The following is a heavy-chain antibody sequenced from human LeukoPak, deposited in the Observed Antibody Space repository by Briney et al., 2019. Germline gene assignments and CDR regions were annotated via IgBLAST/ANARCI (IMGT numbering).Heavy chain of an antibody. V-gene: IGHV3-11*01. J-gene: IGHJ4*02. CDR2: IGSSGSVI. CDR1: GFTFSDYY. D-gene: IGHD5-12*01. CDR3: ARGPSGYHNT. Sequence: PGGSLRLSCAASGFTFSDYYMSWIRQAPEKGLELIAYIGSSGSVINYADSVKGRFTISRDNAKNSLYLQMNSLRAEDTAVYYCARGPSGYHNTGGQGTLVTVSS.